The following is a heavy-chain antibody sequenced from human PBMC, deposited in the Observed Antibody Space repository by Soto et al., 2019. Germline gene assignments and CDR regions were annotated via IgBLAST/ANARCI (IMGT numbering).Heavy chain of an antibody. J-gene: IGHJ4*02. D-gene: IGHD3-10*01. CDR2: ISAYNGNT. CDR1: GGTFSSYG. Sequence: ASVKVSCKASGGTFSSYGITWVRQAPGQGLECMGWISAYNGNTNYAQKLQGRVTMTTDTSTSTAYMELRSLRSDDTAVDYCARDLTYYYGSGISPPRGHIDYWGQGTLVTVSS. CDR3: ARDLTYYYGSGISPPRGHIDY. V-gene: IGHV1-18*01.